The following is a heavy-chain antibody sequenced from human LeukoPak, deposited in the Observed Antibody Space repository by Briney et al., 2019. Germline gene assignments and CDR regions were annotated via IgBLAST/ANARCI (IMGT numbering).Heavy chain of an antibody. CDR3: ARECYSNYGYYMDV. CDR1: GGSISSGSYY. Sequence: PSETLSLTCTVSGGSISSGSYYWSWIRQPAGKGLEWIGRIYTSGSTNYNPSLKSRVTISVDTSKHQFSLKLSSVTAAGTAVYYCARECYSNYGYYMDVWGKGTTVTVSS. CDR2: IYTSGST. J-gene: IGHJ6*03. D-gene: IGHD4-11*01. V-gene: IGHV4-61*02.